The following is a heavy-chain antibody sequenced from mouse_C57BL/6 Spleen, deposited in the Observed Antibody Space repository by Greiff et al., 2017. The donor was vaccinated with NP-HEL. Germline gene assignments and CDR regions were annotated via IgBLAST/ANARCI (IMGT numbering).Heavy chain of an antibody. CDR3: ANENFYYGSSFAWFAY. Sequence: EVKLVESVAELVRPGASVKLSCTASGFNIKNTYMHWVKQRPEQGLEWIGRIDPANGNTKYAPKFQGKATLTADTSSSTAYMQLNSLTSEDSAVYYCANENFYYGSSFAWFAYWGQGTLVTVSA. V-gene: IGHV14-3*01. J-gene: IGHJ3*01. D-gene: IGHD1-1*01. CDR2: IDPANGNT. CDR1: GFNIKNTY.